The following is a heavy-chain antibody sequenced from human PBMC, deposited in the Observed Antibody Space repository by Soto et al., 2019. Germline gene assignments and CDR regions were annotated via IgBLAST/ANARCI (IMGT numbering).Heavy chain of an antibody. J-gene: IGHJ4*02. CDR3: ARVAAYCTNGVCYNHFDY. D-gene: IGHD2-8*01. CDR1: GGTFSSYS. CDR2: VIPIFGTA. V-gene: IGHV1-69*13. Sequence: SVKVSCKASGGTFSSYSISWVRQAPGQGLEWMGGVIPIFGTANYAQKFQARVTITADESTSTAYMELSSLRSEDTAVYYCARVAAYCTNGVCYNHFDYWGQGTLVTVSS.